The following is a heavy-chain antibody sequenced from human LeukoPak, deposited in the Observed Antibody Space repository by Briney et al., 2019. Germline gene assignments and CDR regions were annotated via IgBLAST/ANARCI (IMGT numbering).Heavy chain of an antibody. D-gene: IGHD3-9*01. Sequence: PSETLSLTCTVSGGSISSYYWSWIRQPAGKGLEWIGRIYTSGSTYYNPSPKSRVTISVDTSKNQFSLKLSSVTAADTAVYYCARGQTYYDILTGYYVISGMDVWGQGTTVTVSS. V-gene: IGHV4-4*07. CDR1: GGSISSYY. J-gene: IGHJ6*02. CDR3: ARGQTYYDILTGYYVISGMDV. CDR2: IYTSGST.